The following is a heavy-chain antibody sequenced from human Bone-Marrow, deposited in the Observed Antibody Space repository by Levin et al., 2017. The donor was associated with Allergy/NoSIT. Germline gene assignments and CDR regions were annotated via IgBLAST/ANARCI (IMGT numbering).Heavy chain of an antibody. J-gene: IGHJ4*02. V-gene: IGHV3-23*01. Sequence: GESLKISCAASGFTFSSYAMSWVRQAPGKGLEWVSAISGSGGSTYYADSVKGRFTISRDNSKNTLYLQMNSLRAEDTAVYYCATHRGVTMVQGSNDYWGQGTLVTVSS. CDR3: ATHRGVTMVQGSNDY. D-gene: IGHD3-10*01. CDR2: ISGSGGST. CDR1: GFTFSSYA.